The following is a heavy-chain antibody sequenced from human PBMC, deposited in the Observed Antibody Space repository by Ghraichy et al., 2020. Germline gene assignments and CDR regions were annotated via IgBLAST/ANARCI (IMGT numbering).Heavy chain of an antibody. CDR3: AMILIAAPVLGAFDI. Sequence: SETLSLTCTVSGGSISSSSYFWGWIRQAPGKGLEWIGSVSYSGSTFYNLSLKSRVTIYVDTSENQFSLKLRSVTAADTAVYYCAMILIAAPVLGAFDIWGQGTMVTVSS. J-gene: IGHJ3*02. D-gene: IGHD6-6*01. CDR2: VSYSGST. CDR1: GGSISSSSYF. V-gene: IGHV4-39*01.